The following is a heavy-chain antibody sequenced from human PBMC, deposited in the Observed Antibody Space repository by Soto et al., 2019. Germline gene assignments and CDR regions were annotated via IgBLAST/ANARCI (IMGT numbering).Heavy chain of an antibody. V-gene: IGHV3-49*03. Sequence: QPGGSLRLSCTTSGFTFGDYAMSWIRQAPGKGLEWVGFIRSKPYGETTEYAASVNGRFTISRDDSKSIAYLQMNSLETEDTAMYYCTRAFSRGWYGVSDYWGQGTLVTVSS. J-gene: IGHJ4*02. CDR2: IRSKPYGETT. CDR3: TRAFSRGWYGVSDY. CDR1: GFTFGDYA. D-gene: IGHD6-19*01.